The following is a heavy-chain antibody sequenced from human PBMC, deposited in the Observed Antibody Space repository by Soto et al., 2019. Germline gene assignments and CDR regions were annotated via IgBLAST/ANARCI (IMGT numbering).Heavy chain of an antibody. CDR2: ISAYNGNT. J-gene: IGHJ4*02. D-gene: IGHD3-9*01. Sequence: ASVKCSLKDSGYTFTSYVISWVRQAPGQVLDWMGWISAYNGNTNYAQKLQGRVTMTTDTSTSTAYMELRSLRSDDTAVYYCARDPNFYDILAGCPPDFDYWGQGTLVTVSS. CDR3: ARDPNFYDILAGCPPDFDY. CDR1: GYTFTSYV. V-gene: IGHV1-18*01.